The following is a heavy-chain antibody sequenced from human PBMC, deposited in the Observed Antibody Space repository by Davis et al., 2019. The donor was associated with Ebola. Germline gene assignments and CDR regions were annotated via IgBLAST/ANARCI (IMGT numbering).Heavy chain of an antibody. CDR3: ARTAYNNYDHYYFDL. V-gene: IGHV4-31*03. J-gene: IGHJ2*01. CDR2: VDYSGST. Sequence: SETLSLTCTVSGGSISSGGYSWTWIRQHPGKGLEWIGYVDYSGSTSYNPSLQSRVTMSVDTSENRFSLRLTSVTAADTALYYCARTAYNNYDHYYFDLWGRGTLVTVSS. CDR1: GGSISSGGYS. D-gene: IGHD4-11*01.